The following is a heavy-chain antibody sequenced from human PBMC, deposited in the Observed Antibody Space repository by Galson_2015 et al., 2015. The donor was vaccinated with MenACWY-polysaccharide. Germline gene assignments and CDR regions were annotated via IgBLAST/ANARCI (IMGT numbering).Heavy chain of an antibody. V-gene: IGHV1-2*06. D-gene: IGHD4-17*01. Sequence: SVKVSCKASGYTFTGYYMHWVRQAPGQGLEWMGRINPNSGGTNYAQKFQGRVTMTRDTSISTAYMELSRLRSDDTAVYYCARAYVATVTTDYFDYWGQGTLVTVSS. CDR3: ARAYVATVTTDYFDY. CDR2: INPNSGGT. J-gene: IGHJ4*02. CDR1: GYTFTGYY.